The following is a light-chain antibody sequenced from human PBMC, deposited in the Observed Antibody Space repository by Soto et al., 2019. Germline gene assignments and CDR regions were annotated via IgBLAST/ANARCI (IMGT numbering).Light chain of an antibody. J-gene: IGLJ1*01. CDR2: DVS. CDR1: SSDVGAYNF. V-gene: IGLV2-14*03. CDR3: SSYTSSSTHV. Sequence: QSVLTQPASVSGSPGQSITISCTGTSSDVGAYNFVSWYQQHPGKVTKLMIFDVSSRPSGVSDRFSGSKSGNTASLTISGLQAEDDGDYYCSSYTSSSTHVFGSGTKLTVL.